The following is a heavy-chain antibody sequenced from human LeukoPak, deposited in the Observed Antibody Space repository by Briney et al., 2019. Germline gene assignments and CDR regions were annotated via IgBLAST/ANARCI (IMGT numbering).Heavy chain of an antibody. D-gene: IGHD4-17*01. V-gene: IGHV1-8*01. CDR3: ARDYDYGDFYYMDV. CDR1: GYTFTSYD. Sequence: GASVKVSCKASGYTFTSYDINWVRQATGQGLEWMGWMNPNSGNTGYAQKFQGRVTMTRNTSISTAYMELSSLRSEDTAVYYCARDYDYGDFYYMDVWGKGTTVTISS. J-gene: IGHJ6*03. CDR2: MNPNSGNT.